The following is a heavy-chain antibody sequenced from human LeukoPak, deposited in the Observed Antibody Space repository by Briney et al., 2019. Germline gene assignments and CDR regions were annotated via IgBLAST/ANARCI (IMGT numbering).Heavy chain of an antibody. CDR3: ARDRLEAVTGDDYLDY. CDR2: IWRDGSTD. V-gene: IGHV3-33*01. J-gene: IGHJ4*02. Sequence: PGGSLRLSCVTSGFTFSTYAMHWVRQVPGKGLEWVAAIWRDGSTDFYADSVKGRFTVSRDNSKNTVILQMDSLRAEDTALYYCARDRLEAVTGDDYLDYWGQGTLVTVSS. CDR1: GFTFSTYA. D-gene: IGHD3-9*01.